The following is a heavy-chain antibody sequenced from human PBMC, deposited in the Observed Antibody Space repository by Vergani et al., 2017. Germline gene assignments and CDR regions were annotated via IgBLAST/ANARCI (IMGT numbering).Heavy chain of an antibody. D-gene: IGHD2-2*02. V-gene: IGHV3-30-3*01. CDR3: VGDRGLCAGGRCYTEAWDY. Sequence: VQLLQSGGGVIQPGGSVRLSCAASGFALNRHAMYWVRQAPGKGLEWVVGISFDGTNEYYPDLVKGRFTISRDIAKNTLYLQVRSLRLEDTGVYHCVGDRGLCAGGRCYTEAWDYWGQGTPVTVSS. J-gene: IGHJ4*02. CDR1: GFALNRHA. CDR2: ISFDGTNE.